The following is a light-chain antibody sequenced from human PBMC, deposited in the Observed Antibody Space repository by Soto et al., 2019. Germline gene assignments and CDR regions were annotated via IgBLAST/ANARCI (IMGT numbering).Light chain of an antibody. CDR1: QSISTN. Sequence: DIEITQSPFTLSASFGDRVTITCRASQSISTNLAWYQQKPGKTPNLLIYKASTLQSGVPSRFSGSGFGTELTLTVNSLQPDDFATYFCQHYNEYPLTFGGGTKVDIK. J-gene: IGKJ4*01. CDR3: QHYNEYPLT. V-gene: IGKV1-5*03. CDR2: KAS.